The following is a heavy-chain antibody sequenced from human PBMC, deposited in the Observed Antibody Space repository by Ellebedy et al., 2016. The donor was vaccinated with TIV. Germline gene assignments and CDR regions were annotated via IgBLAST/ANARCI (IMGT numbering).Heavy chain of an antibody. J-gene: IGHJ5*02. D-gene: IGHD3-10*01. V-gene: IGHV1-18*01. Sequence: ASVKVSXXASGYTFTSYGISWVRQAPGQGLEWMGWISAYNGNTNYAQKLQGRVTMTTDTSTSTAYMELRSLRSDDTAVYYCARHVSMVRGVIGTGVDPWGQGTLVTVSS. CDR1: GYTFTSYG. CDR3: ARHVSMVRGVIGTGVDP. CDR2: ISAYNGNT.